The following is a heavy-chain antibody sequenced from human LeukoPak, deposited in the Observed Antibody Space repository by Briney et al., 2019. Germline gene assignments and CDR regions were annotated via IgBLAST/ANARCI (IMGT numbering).Heavy chain of an antibody. J-gene: IGHJ4*02. Sequence: SETLSLTCTVSGYSISSGYYWGWIRPPPGKGLEWIGSIYHSGSTYYNPSLKSRVTISVDTSKNQFSLKLSSVTAADTAVYYCARDGGYCSGGSCYWGQGTLVTVSS. CDR2: IYHSGST. CDR3: ARDGGYCSGGSCY. V-gene: IGHV4-38-2*02. CDR1: GYSISSGYY. D-gene: IGHD2-15*01.